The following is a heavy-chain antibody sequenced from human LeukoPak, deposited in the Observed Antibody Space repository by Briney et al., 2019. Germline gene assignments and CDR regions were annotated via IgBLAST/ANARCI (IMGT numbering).Heavy chain of an antibody. J-gene: IGHJ5*02. V-gene: IGHV4-39*02. Sequence: SETLSLTCTVSGASISSTTYYWGWIRQPPRKGLEWIASIYYSGSTYYNPSLKSRVTISVDTSKNQFSLKLSSVTAADTAVYYCARDLDVATKDNWFDPWGQGTLVTVSS. D-gene: IGHD5-12*01. CDR1: GASISSTTYY. CDR2: IYYSGST. CDR3: ARDLDVATKDNWFDP.